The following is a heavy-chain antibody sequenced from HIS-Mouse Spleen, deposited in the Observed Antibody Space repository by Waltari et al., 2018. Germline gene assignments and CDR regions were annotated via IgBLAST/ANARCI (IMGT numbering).Heavy chain of an antibody. Sequence: QLQLQESGPGLVKPSETLSLTCTVSGGSISSSSYYWGWIRQPPGKGLEWIGSIYYSGRTYSNPSLKSRVPISVDTSKNQFSLKLSSVTAADTAVYYCAYGDYFDYWGQGTLVTVSS. V-gene: IGHV4-39*01. CDR1: GGSISSSSYY. J-gene: IGHJ4*02. D-gene: IGHD4-17*01. CDR2: IYYSGRT. CDR3: AYGDYFDY.